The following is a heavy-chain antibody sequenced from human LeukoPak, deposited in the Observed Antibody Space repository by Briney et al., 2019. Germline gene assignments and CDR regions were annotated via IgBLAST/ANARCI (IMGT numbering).Heavy chain of an antibody. D-gene: IGHD3-22*01. CDR1: RFTFSSYA. CDR3: AKAKDSSGYYFIIDY. V-gene: IGHV3-23*01. J-gene: IGHJ4*02. Sequence: GGSLRLSCAASRFTFSSYAMSWVRQAPGKGLEWVSAVSASGAYTYYADSVKGRFTISRDSSKDRLYLQMNSLRAEDTAVYYCAKAKDSSGYYFIIDYWGQGTLVTVSS. CDR2: VSASGAYT.